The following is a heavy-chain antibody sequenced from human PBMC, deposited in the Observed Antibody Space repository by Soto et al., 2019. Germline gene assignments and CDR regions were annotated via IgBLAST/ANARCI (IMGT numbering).Heavy chain of an antibody. CDR2: IYFTGST. D-gene: IGHD3-16*01. CDR1: GGSISGGYY. J-gene: IGHJ2*01. Sequence: QVQLQESGPGLVKPSQTLSLTCTVSGGSISGGYYWTWIRQSPEKGLEWIGYIYFTGSTDYNPSLTSRVVLSLDTSENQFSLRLNSVTAADTAVYYCARTLMIRSGGVTEPIYWSFDLGGRGTLVTVSS. V-gene: IGHV4-31*03. CDR3: ARTLMIRSGGVTEPIYWSFDL.